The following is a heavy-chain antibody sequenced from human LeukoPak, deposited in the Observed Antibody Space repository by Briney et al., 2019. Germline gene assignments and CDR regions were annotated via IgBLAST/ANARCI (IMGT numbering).Heavy chain of an antibody. CDR1: GFTFDDYG. V-gene: IGHV3-48*01. CDR3: ARHLGIAAAGTLLFDY. D-gene: IGHD6-13*01. Sequence: SGGSLRLSCAASGFTFDDYGMSWVRQAPGKGLEWVSYISSSSSTIYYADSVKGRFTISRDNAKNSLYLQMNSLRAEDTAVYYCARHLGIAAAGTLLFDYWGQGTLVTVSS. J-gene: IGHJ4*02. CDR2: ISSSSSTI.